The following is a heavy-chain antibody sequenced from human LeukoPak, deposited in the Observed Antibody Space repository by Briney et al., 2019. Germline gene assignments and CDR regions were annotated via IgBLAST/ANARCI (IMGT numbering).Heavy chain of an antibody. CDR2: IYYSGST. CDR3: FVRSSSGWYKDLDY. Sequence: PSETLSLTCTVSGGSISSSSYYWGWIRQPPGKGLEWIGSIYYSGSTYYNPSLKSRVTISVDTSKNQFSLKLSSVTAADTAVYYCFVRSSSGWYKDLDYWGQGTLVTVSS. CDR1: GGSISSSSYY. J-gene: IGHJ4*02. D-gene: IGHD6-19*01. V-gene: IGHV4-39*07.